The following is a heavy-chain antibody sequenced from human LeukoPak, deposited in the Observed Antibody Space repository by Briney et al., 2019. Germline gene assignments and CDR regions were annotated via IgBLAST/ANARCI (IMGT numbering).Heavy chain of an antibody. J-gene: IGHJ4*02. CDR1: GYTFTGYY. Sequence: ASVKVSCKASGYTFTGYYMHWVRQAPGQGLERMGWINPNSGGTNYAQKFQGRVTMTRDTSISTAYMELSRLRSDDTAVYYCARDSYSSSWDIDYWGQGTLVTVSS. V-gene: IGHV1-2*02. CDR2: INPNSGGT. CDR3: ARDSYSSSWDIDY. D-gene: IGHD6-13*01.